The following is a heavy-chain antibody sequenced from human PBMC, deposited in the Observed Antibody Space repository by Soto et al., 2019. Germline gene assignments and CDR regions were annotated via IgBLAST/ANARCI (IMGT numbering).Heavy chain of an antibody. D-gene: IGHD4-17*01. V-gene: IGHV1-18*01. CDR3: ARGVTTTDYYYGMDV. Sequence: ASVKVSCKASGYTFTSYGISWVRQAPGQGLEWMGWISAYNGNTNYAQKLQGRVTMTTDTSTSTAYMELRSLRSDDTAVYYCARGVTTTDYYYGMDVWGQGTTVTVSS. J-gene: IGHJ6*02. CDR1: GYTFTSYG. CDR2: ISAYNGNT.